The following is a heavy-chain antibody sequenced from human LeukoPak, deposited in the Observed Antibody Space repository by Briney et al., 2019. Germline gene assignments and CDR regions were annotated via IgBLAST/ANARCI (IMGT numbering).Heavy chain of an antibody. CDR3: ARHGAYCSSTSCYSMDYYMDV. D-gene: IGHD2-2*02. Sequence: SETLSLTCTVSGGSISSYYWSWIRQPPGKGLEWIGYIYTSGSTNYNPSLKSQVTISVDTSKNQFSLKLSSVTAADTAVYYCARHGAYCSSTSCYSMDYYMDVWGKGTTVTVSS. CDR2: IYTSGST. V-gene: IGHV4-4*09. J-gene: IGHJ6*03. CDR1: GGSISSYY.